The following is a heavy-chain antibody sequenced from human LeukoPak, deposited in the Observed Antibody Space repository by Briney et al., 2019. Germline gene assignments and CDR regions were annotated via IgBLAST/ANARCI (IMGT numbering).Heavy chain of an antibody. Sequence: ASVKVSCXASGYTFTSYYMHWVRQAPGQGLVWMGIINPSGGSTSYAQKFQGRVTMTRDTSTSTVYMELSSLRSEDTAVYYCTRAAVAQRYYFDYWGQGTLVTVSS. D-gene: IGHD6-19*01. J-gene: IGHJ4*02. CDR1: GYTFTSYY. CDR2: INPSGGST. CDR3: TRAAVAQRYYFDY. V-gene: IGHV1-46*03.